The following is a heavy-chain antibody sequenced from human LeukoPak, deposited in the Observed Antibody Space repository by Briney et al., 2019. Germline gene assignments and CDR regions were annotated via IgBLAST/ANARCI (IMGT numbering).Heavy chain of an antibody. CDR2: ISSSSSYI. D-gene: IGHD1-26*01. Sequence: GGSLRLSCAASGFTFSSYNMNWVRQAPGTGLEWVSYISSSSSYIYYADSVKGRFTISRDNAKNSLYLQMNSLRAEDTAVYYCARGGIYYGAAFDFWGQGTLVTVSS. V-gene: IGHV3-21*01. J-gene: IGHJ4*02. CDR1: GFTFSSYN. CDR3: ARGGIYYGAAFDF.